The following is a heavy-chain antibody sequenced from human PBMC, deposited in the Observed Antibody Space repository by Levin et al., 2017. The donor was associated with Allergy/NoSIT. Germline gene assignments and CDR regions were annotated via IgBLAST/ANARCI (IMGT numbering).Heavy chain of an antibody. CDR1: GYTFTSYA. CDR3: ARVRYGSGWYSSFDY. V-gene: IGHV1-3*01. CDR2: INAGNGNT. J-gene: IGHJ4*02. D-gene: IGHD6-19*01. Sequence: ASVKVSCKASGYTFTSYAMHWVRQAPGQRLEWMGWINAGNGNTKYSQKFQGRVTITRDTSASTAYMELSSLRSEDTAVYYCARVRYGSGWYSSFDYWGQGTLVTVSS.